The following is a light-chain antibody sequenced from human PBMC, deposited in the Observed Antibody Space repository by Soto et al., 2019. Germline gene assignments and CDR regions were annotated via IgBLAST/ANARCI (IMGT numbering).Light chain of an antibody. J-gene: IGKJ3*01. V-gene: IGKV1-39*01. CDR1: QSISSY. CDR3: QQSYSTPFT. Sequence: DIQMTQSPSSLYASVGDRVTITCRASQSISSYLNWYQQKPGKAPKLLIYAASSLQSGVPSRFSGSGSGTDFTLTISSLQPEDFATYSCQQSYSTPFTFGPGTKVDI. CDR2: AAS.